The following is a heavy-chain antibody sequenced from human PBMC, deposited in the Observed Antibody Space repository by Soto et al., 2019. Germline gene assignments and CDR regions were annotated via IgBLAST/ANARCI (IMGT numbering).Heavy chain of an antibody. CDR1: GYIFTSYG. CDR2: LSTYNGDT. V-gene: IGHV1-18*04. J-gene: IGHJ2*01. CDR3: TRDRRLEGGNSIAGRLDWYFDR. Sequence: QLVQSGDEVKRPGASVKVSCRASGYIFTSYGITWVRQAPGQGLEWMGWLSTYNGDTKYAQKVQDRVAMTTDTSTSTAYMELRSRRSADTAIYYCTRDRRLEGGNSIAGRLDWYFDRWGRGTLVTVSS. D-gene: IGHD6-6*01.